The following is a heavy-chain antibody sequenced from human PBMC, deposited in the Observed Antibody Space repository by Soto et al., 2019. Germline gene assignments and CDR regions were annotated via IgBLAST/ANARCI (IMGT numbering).Heavy chain of an antibody. V-gene: IGHV5-51*01. CDR3: ASQKTVIRGPLSNNWFDP. CDR1: GYTFTDYW. Sequence: PGESLKIDCKGYGYTFTDYWIGGVRHRPGNGLELIGLIYPGDSDTRYSPSFQGRVTISADKSISTAFLQWSSLRASDTAMYYCASQKTVIRGPLSNNWFDPWGQGALVTVSS. D-gene: IGHD1-1*01. J-gene: IGHJ5*02. CDR2: IYPGDSDT.